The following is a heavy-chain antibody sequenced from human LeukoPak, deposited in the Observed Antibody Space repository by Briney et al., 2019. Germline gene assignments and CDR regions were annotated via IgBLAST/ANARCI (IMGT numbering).Heavy chain of an antibody. Sequence: GGSLRLSCAASGFTFSSYWMSWVRQAPGKGLEWVANIKQDGSEKYYVDSVKGRFTISRDNAKNSLYLQMNSLRAEDTAVYYCARDSLSYSYYYDSSGYYRRNYFDYWGQGTLVTVSS. D-gene: IGHD3-22*01. CDR2: IKQDGSEK. J-gene: IGHJ4*02. CDR3: ARDSLSYSYYYDSSGYYRRNYFDY. CDR1: GFTFSSYW. V-gene: IGHV3-7*01.